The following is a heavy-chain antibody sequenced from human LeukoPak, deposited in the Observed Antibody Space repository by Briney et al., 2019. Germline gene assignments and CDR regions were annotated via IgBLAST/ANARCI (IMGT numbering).Heavy chain of an antibody. CDR3: ASQDSNNAFEI. D-gene: IGHD3-22*01. CDR1: GFTLSNFW. Sequence: GGSLRLSCAASGFTLSNFWMHWVRQAPGKGLEWVADIKEDGSEKYYADSVKGRFTISRNNAENSLYLQMSSLRPEDTAVYYCASQDSNNAFEIWGQGTKVTVSS. CDR2: IKEDGSEK. J-gene: IGHJ3*02. V-gene: IGHV3-7*02.